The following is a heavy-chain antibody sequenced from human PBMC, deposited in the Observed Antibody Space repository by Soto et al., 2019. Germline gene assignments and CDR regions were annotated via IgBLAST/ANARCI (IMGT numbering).Heavy chain of an antibody. V-gene: IGHV4-59*01. CDR2: IYYSGST. J-gene: IGHJ4*02. Sequence: SETLSLTCTVSGGSISSYYWSWIRQPPGKGLEWIGYIYYSGSTNYNPSLKSRVTISVDTSKNQFSLKLSSVTAADTAVYYCARGGGIEMATITFDYGGRGTLVTVSA. CDR3: ARGGGIEMATITFDY. CDR1: GGSISSYY. D-gene: IGHD4-4*01.